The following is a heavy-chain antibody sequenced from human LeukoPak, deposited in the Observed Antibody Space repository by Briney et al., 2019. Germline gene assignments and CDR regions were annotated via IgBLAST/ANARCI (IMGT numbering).Heavy chain of an antibody. V-gene: IGHV1-8*01. CDR3: ARGYSYYDFWSGYNWFDP. J-gene: IGHJ5*02. D-gene: IGHD3-3*01. CDR1: GYTFTSYD. Sequence: ASAKVSCKASGYTFTSYDINWVRQATGQGLGWMGWMNPNSGNTGYAQKFQGRVTMTRNTSISTAYMELSSLRSEDTAVYYCARGYSYYDFWSGYNWFDPWGQGTLVTVSS. CDR2: MNPNSGNT.